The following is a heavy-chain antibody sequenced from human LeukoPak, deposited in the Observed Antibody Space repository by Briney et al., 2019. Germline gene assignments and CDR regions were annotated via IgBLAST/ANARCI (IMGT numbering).Heavy chain of an antibody. CDR1: GYSISSGYY. CDR2: IYHSGST. V-gene: IGHV4-38-2*02. D-gene: IGHD3-16*02. CDR3: ARRRAYTFGGVIVTFDY. Sequence: PSETLSLTCTVSGYSISSGYYWGWIRQPPGKGLEWIGNIYHSGSTYYNPSLKSRVTISLDTSKNQFSLKLSSVTAADTAVYYCARRRAYTFGGVIVTFDYWGQGTLVTISS. J-gene: IGHJ4*02.